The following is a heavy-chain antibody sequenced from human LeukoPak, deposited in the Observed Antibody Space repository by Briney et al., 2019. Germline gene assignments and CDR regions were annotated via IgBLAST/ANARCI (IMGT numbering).Heavy chain of an antibody. CDR1: GGSFGGYY. V-gene: IGHV4-34*01. CDR3: ARVGGYSPYYYYYYYMDV. J-gene: IGHJ6*03. CDR2: INHSGST. Sequence: PSETLSLTCTVYGGSFGGYYWSWIRQPPGKGLEWIGEINHSGSTNYNPSLKSRVTISVDTSKNQFSLKLSSVTAADTAVYYCARVGGYSPYYYYYYYMDVWGKGTTVTVSS. D-gene: IGHD3-22*01.